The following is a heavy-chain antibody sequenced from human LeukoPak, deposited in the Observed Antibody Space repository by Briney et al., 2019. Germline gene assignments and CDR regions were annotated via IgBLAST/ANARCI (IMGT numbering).Heavy chain of an antibody. CDR2: IYYSGST. Sequence: SETLSLTCTVSGGSISSTDDYWGWIRQPPGKGPEWIGSIYYSGSTYYNPSLKSRVTMSVDTSKNQFSLKLSAVTAADTAIYYCASVRRGFGESSKYYSYYYMDVWGNGTTVTVSS. D-gene: IGHD3-10*01. J-gene: IGHJ6*03. CDR3: ASVRRGFGESSKYYSYYYMDV. V-gene: IGHV4-39*01. CDR1: GGSISSTDDY.